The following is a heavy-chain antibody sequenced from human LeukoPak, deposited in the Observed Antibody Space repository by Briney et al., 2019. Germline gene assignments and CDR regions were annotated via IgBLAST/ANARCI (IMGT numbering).Heavy chain of an antibody. D-gene: IGHD6-13*01. Sequence: GGSLRLSCAASGFTFSDYYMSWIRQAPGKGLEWVSSISSSSSSYIYYADSVKGRFTISRDNAKNSLYLQMNSLRTEDTAVYYCARPSAGIAAAADYWGQGTLVTVSS. CDR1: GFTFSDYY. V-gene: IGHV3-11*06. CDR2: ISSSSSSYI. CDR3: ARPSAGIAAAADY. J-gene: IGHJ4*02.